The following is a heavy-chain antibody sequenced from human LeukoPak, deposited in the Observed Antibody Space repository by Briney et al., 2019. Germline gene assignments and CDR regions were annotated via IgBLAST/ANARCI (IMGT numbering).Heavy chain of an antibody. D-gene: IGHD6-19*01. CDR3: ARHRYSSGWYGDGSPDY. CDR1: GGSISSYY. V-gene: IGHV4-59*08. Sequence: SETLSLTCTVFGGSISSYYWSWIRQPPGKGLEWIGYIYYSGSTNYNPSLKSRVTISVDTSKNQFSLKLSSVTAADTAVYYCARHRYSSGWYGDGSPDYWGQGTLVTVSS. CDR2: IYYSGST. J-gene: IGHJ4*02.